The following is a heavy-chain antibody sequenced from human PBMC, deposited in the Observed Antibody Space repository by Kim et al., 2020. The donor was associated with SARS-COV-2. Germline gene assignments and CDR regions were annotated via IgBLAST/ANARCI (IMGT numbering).Heavy chain of an antibody. V-gene: IGHV1-69*01. D-gene: IGHD6-13*01. CDR3: ARPSSSWSHYYYYGMDV. J-gene: IGHJ6*02. Sequence: FQSRVTITADESTSTAYMELSSLRSEDTAVYYCARPSSSWSHYYYYGMDVWGQGTTVTVSS.